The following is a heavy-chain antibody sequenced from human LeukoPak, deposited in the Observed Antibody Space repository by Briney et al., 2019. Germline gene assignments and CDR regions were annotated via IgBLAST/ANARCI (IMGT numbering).Heavy chain of an antibody. Sequence: GGSLRLSCAASGFTFSSYEMHWVRQAPGKGLEWVSYISSSGSTIYYADSVKGRFTISRDNAKNSPYLQMNSLRAEDTAVYYCAREDSSWYPYWGQGTLVTVSS. CDR3: AREDSSWYPY. V-gene: IGHV3-48*03. J-gene: IGHJ4*02. CDR1: GFTFSSYE. D-gene: IGHD6-13*01. CDR2: ISSSGSTI.